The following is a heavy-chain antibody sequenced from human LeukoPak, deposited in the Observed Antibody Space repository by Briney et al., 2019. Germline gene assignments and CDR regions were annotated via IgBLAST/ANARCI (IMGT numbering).Heavy chain of an antibody. CDR3: ATNLPGYSYGYWVA. CDR1: GFTVSSNY. CDR2: IYSGAGT. D-gene: IGHD5-18*01. J-gene: IGHJ5*02. Sequence: GALRLSCAASGFTVSSNYMSWVRQAPGKGLEWVSVIYSGAGTYYADSVKGRFTISRDNSKNTLYLQMNSLRAEDTAVYYCATNLPGYSYGYWVAWGQGTLVTVSS. V-gene: IGHV3-66*01.